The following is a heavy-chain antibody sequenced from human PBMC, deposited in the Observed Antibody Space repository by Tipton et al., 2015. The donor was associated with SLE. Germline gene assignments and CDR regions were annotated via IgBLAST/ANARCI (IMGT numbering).Heavy chain of an antibody. Sequence: TLSLTCTVSGASISLHYWSWIRQSPGKGLKWIGYIYYSGSTYYNPSLKSRVTISVDTSKNQFSLKLSSVTAADTAVYYCARSPYYYDSSYFDYWGQGTLVTVSS. J-gene: IGHJ4*02. CDR2: IYYSGST. D-gene: IGHD3-22*01. CDR1: GASISLHY. V-gene: IGHV4-59*11. CDR3: ARSPYYYDSSYFDY.